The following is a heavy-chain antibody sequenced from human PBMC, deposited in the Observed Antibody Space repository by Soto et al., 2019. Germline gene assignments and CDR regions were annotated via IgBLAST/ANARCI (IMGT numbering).Heavy chain of an antibody. CDR1: GYTFTGYY. Sequence: ASVKVSCKASGYTFTGYYMHWVRQAPGQGLEWMGWINPSSGGTNYAQKFQGRVTMTRDTSISTAYMELSRLRSDDTAVYYCARVSEASPGAFDYWGQGALVTVSS. J-gene: IGHJ4*02. CDR3: ARVSEASPGAFDY. CDR2: INPSSGGT. V-gene: IGHV1-2*02.